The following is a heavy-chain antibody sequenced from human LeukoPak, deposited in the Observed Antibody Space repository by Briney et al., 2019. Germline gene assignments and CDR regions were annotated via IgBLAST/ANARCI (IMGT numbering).Heavy chain of an antibody. J-gene: IGHJ4*02. V-gene: IGHV3-21*01. CDR1: GFTFSSYS. Sequence: GGSLRLSCAASGFTFSSYSMTWVRQAPGKGLEWVSSISSSSSYIYYADSLRGRFTISRHNAKNSLYLQMNSLRVEGTAVYYCARDVLESGYFDYWGQGNLVTVSS. CDR2: ISSSSSYI. CDR3: ARDVLESGYFDY. D-gene: IGHD1-14*01.